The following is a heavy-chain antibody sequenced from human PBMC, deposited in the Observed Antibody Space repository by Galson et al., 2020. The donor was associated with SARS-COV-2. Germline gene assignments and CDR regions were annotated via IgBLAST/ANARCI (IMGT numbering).Heavy chain of an antibody. CDR1: GFTFSSYG. CDR2: IWYDGSNK. J-gene: IGHJ1*01. D-gene: IGHD6-13*01. CDR3: ARDLGIAAAGTSREYFQH. Sequence: GGSLRLSCAASGFTFSSYGMHWVRQAPGKGLEWVAVIWYDGSNKYYADSVKGRFTISRDNSKNTLYLQMNSLGAEDTAVYYCARDLGIAAAGTSREYFQHWGQGTLVTVSS. V-gene: IGHV3-33*01.